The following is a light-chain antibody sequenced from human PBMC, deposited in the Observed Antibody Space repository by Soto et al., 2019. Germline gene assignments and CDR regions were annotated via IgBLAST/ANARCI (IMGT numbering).Light chain of an antibody. Sequence: DIQMTQSPSSLSASVGDRLTITCRASQGIGKSLAWYQQRPGKVPKPLIYAASTLHSGVPSRFSGGGSGTHFTLTISNLQPEDVATYYCQMYVTAPETFGQGTKVEIK. CDR1: QGIGKS. CDR3: QMYVTAPET. V-gene: IGKV1-27*01. J-gene: IGKJ1*01. CDR2: AAS.